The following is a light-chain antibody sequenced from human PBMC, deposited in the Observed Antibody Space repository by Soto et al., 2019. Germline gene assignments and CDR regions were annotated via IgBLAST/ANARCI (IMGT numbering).Light chain of an antibody. V-gene: IGLV1-40*01. CDR2: GNT. Sequence: QSVLTQPPSVSGAPGQRVTISCTGSSSNIGAGYDVHWYLQLPRTAPKLLIYGNTNRPSGVPDRFSGSKSGSSASLAITGLQAEDEADYYCQSHDSSLHASVFGTGTKVTVL. CDR3: QSHDSSLHASV. J-gene: IGLJ1*01. CDR1: SSNIGAGYD.